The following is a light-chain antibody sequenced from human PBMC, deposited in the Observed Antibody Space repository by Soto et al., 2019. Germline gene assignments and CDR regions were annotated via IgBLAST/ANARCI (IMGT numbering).Light chain of an antibody. CDR2: GAS. V-gene: IGKV3-15*01. CDR3: QQYHNWPSWT. J-gene: IGKJ1*01. Sequence: EIVMTQSPATLSVSPGERAALSCRASQSVGSNLAWYQQKPGQAPRLLIYGASSRATGIPARFSGSGSGTEFTLTISSLQSEDFAVYHCQQYHNWPSWTFGQGTKVDIK. CDR1: QSVGSN.